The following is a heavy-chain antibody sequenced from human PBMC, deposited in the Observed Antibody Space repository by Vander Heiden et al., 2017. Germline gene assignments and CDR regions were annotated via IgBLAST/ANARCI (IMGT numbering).Heavy chain of an antibody. V-gene: IGHV1-69*01. CDR1: GGTFSSYA. Sequence: QVQRVQSGAEVKKPGSSVKVSCKDAGGTFSSYAISWVRQAPGQGLEWMGGIIPIFGTANYAQKFQGRVTTTADESTSTAYMELSSLRSEDTAVYYCARDRSTYYYDSSCYYSLYYFDYWGQGTLVTVS. D-gene: IGHD3-22*01. J-gene: IGHJ4*02. CDR3: ARDRSTYYYDSSCYYSLYYFDY. CDR2: IIPIFGTA.